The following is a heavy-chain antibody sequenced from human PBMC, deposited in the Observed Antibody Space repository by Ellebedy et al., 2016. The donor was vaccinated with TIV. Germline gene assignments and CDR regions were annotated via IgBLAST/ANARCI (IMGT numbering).Heavy chain of an antibody. Sequence: MPSETLSLTCTVSGGSISSSSYYWGWIRQPPGKGLEWIGSIYYSGSTYYNPSLKSRVTISVDTSKNQFSLKLSSVTAADTAVYYCARQGYSSGWSRSGVWFDPWGQGTLVTVSS. CDR1: GGSISSSSYY. D-gene: IGHD6-19*01. CDR2: IYYSGST. CDR3: ARQGYSSGWSRSGVWFDP. V-gene: IGHV4-39*01. J-gene: IGHJ5*02.